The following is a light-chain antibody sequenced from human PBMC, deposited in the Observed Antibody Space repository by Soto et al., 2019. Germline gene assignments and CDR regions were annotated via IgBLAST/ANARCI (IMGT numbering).Light chain of an antibody. CDR3: QQSYSNPRT. J-gene: IGKJ1*01. Sequence: DVHMTQSPSSLSASVGYRFTITCRASQRIRTYLNWYQQKPGKAPKFLIYDASNLQSGVPSRFSGGGSGTDFTLTISSLQPEDFETYYCQQSYSNPRTFGQGTKVDIK. CDR1: QRIRTY. V-gene: IGKV1-39*01. CDR2: DAS.